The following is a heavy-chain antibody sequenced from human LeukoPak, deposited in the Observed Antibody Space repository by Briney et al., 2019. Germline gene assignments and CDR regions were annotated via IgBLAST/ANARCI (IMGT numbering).Heavy chain of an antibody. J-gene: IGHJ3*02. V-gene: IGHV3-21*01. CDR2: ISSSSSYI. D-gene: IGHD4-23*01. CDR1: GFTFSSYS. CDR3: ARDYGGPRDAFDI. Sequence: PGGSLRLSCAASGFTFSSYSMNCVRQAPGKGLEWVSSISSSSSYIYYADSVKGRFTISRDNAKNSLYLQMNSLRAEDTAVYYCARDYGGPRDAFDIWGQGTMVTVSS.